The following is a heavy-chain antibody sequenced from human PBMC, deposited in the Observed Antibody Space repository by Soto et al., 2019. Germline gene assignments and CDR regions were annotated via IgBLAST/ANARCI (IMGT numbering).Heavy chain of an antibody. CDR3: AKDLVTTILYGMDV. CDR1: GFTFSRYA. CDR2: ISYDGSNT. Sequence: QVQLVESGGGVVQPGRSLRLSCAASGFTFSRYAMYWVRQAPGKGLEWVAVISYDGSNTFYADSVKGRFTISRDNSKKTLYLQMSSLRAEDTAVYYCAKDLVTTILYGMDVWGQGTTVTVSS. D-gene: IGHD2-21*02. J-gene: IGHJ6*02. V-gene: IGHV3-30*18.